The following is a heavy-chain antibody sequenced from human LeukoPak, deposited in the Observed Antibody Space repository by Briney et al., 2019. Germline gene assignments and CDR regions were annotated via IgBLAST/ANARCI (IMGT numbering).Heavy chain of an antibody. J-gene: IGHJ5*02. D-gene: IGHD3-3*01. CDR1: GGSISSYY. V-gene: IGHV4-59*01. Sequence: SETLSLTCTVSGGSISSYYWSWIRQPPGKGLEWIGYIYYSGSTNYNPSLKSRVTISVDTSKNQFSLKLSSVTAADTAVYYCARELQMSYDFWSGYYSINWFDPWGQGTLVTVSS. CDR2: IYYSGST. CDR3: ARELQMSYDFWSGYYSINWFDP.